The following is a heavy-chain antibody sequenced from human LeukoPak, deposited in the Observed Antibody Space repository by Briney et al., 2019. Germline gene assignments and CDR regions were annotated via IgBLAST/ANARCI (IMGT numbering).Heavy chain of an antibody. CDR1: GGSFSGYY. CDR3: ARGSRYCSSTSCYTSSGLSVHYFDY. V-gene: IGHV4-34*01. CDR2: INHSGST. J-gene: IGHJ4*02. Sequence: SETLSLTCAVYGGSFSGYYWSWIRQPPGKGLEWIGEINHSGSTNYNPSLKRRVTISVDTSKNQFSLKLSSVTAADTAVYYCARGSRYCSSTSCYTSSGLSVHYFDYWGQGTLVTVSS. D-gene: IGHD2-2*02.